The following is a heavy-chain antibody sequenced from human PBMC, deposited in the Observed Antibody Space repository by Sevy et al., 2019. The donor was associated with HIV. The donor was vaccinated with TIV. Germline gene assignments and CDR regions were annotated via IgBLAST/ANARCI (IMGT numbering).Heavy chain of an antibody. CDR1: GGSISSYY. CDR3: ARDRYYGSGSLPDYYYYMDV. CDR2: IYYSGST. V-gene: IGHV4-59*01. D-gene: IGHD3-10*01. J-gene: IGHJ6*03. Sequence: SETLSLTCTVSGGSISSYYWSWIRQPPGKGLEWIGYIYYSGSTNYNPSLKSRVTISVDTSKNQFSLKLSSVTAADTXVYYCARDRYYGSGSLPDYYYYMDVWGKGTTVTVSS.